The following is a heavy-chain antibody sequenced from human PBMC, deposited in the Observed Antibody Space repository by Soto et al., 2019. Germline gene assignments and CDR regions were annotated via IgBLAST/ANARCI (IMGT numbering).Heavy chain of an antibody. V-gene: IGHV4-28*01. J-gene: IGHJ4*02. D-gene: IGHD1-26*01. CDR3: ARREIQGPIDY. CDR2: TYYSGTT. Sequence: QVQLQESGPGLVKPSDTLSLTCAVSGYSISSSNWWGWFRQPPGKGLEWIGSTYYSGTTYYNPSLKSRVTKSVATSKNQFSLKLTSVTAVDTAGYYCARREIQGPIDYLGQGTLVTVAS. CDR1: GYSISSSNW.